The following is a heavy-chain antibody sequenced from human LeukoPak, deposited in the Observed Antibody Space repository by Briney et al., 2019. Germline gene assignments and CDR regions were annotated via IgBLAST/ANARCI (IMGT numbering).Heavy chain of an antibody. CDR3: ATESPGHGMDV. J-gene: IGHJ6*02. Sequence: GGSLRLSCAASGFTFSSYSMNWVRQAPGKGLEWVSSISSSSSYIYYADSVKGRFTISRDNAKNSLYLQMNSLRAEDTAVYYCATESPGHGMDVWGQGTTVTVSS. CDR1: GFTFSSYS. V-gene: IGHV3-21*01. CDR2: ISSSSSYI. D-gene: IGHD1-14*01.